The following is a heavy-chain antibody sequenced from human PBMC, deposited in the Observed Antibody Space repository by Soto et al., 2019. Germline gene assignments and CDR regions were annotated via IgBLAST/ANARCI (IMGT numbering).Heavy chain of an antibody. Sequence: GGSLRLSCAASGFTFRRYWMSWVRQAPGKGLVWVSRINVDGSDIDYADSVKGRFAFSRDNAKNTLYLQMNSLRAEDTAVYYCVREEYGGSYYFDHWGQGTQVTVSS. CDR1: GFTFRRYW. CDR3: VREEYGGSYYFDH. V-gene: IGHV3-74*01. D-gene: IGHD3-16*01. CDR2: INVDGSDI. J-gene: IGHJ4*02.